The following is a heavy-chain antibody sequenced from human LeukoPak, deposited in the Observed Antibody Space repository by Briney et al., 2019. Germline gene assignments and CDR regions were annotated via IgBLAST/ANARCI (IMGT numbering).Heavy chain of an antibody. D-gene: IGHD6-19*01. Sequence: PGGSLRLSCAASGFTFSSYWMSWVRQAPGKGLEWVANIKQDGSEKYYVDSVKGRFTISRDNAKNSLYLQMNSLRAEDTAVYYCARIPYSSLGWFDPWGQGTLVTASS. V-gene: IGHV3-7*04. CDR1: GFTFSSYW. CDR3: ARIPYSSLGWFDP. J-gene: IGHJ5*02. CDR2: IKQDGSEK.